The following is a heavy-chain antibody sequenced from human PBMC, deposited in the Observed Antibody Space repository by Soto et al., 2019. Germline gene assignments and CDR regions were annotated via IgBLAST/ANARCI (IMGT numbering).Heavy chain of an antibody. V-gene: IGHV3-7*05. CDR2: TNQGGSEK. CDR3: ARDPSKYHGLDV. J-gene: IGHJ6*02. Sequence: PGGSLRLSCAASGFTFSDYWMTWVRQAPGKGLEWVANTNQGGSEKFYVDSVKGRFTISRDNVKNSLYLQITNLRAEDTAVYYCARDPSKYHGLDVWGQGTTVTVSS. CDR1: GFTFSDYW.